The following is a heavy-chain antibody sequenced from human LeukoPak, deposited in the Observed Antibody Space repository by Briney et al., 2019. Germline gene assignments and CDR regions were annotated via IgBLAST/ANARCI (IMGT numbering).Heavy chain of an antibody. D-gene: IGHD6-13*01. CDR1: GFTFSSYS. CDR3: ARVGSSWLNFDY. V-gene: IGHV3-48*02. CDR2: ISGSSGTI. J-gene: IGHJ4*02. Sequence: GGSLRPSCAASGFTFSSYSMNWVRQAPGKGLEWVSYISGSSGTISYADSVKGRFTISRDNAKNSLYLQMNSLRDEDTAIYYCARVGSSWLNFDYWGQGTLVTVSS.